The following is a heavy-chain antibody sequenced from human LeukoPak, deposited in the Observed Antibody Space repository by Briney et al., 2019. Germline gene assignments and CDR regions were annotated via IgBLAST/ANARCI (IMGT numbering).Heavy chain of an antibody. CDR3: ARVGVRGVITSFDF. Sequence: PSGTLSLTCAVSGDSISSSNWWSWVRPSPVKGLEWIAEIHHSGSTNCNPSLKSRVTISVDKSQNQFSLQLSSVTAADTAVYYCARVGVRGVITSFDFWGQGTLVTVSS. CDR2: IHHSGST. V-gene: IGHV4-4*02. D-gene: IGHD3-10*01. J-gene: IGHJ4*02. CDR1: GDSISSSNW.